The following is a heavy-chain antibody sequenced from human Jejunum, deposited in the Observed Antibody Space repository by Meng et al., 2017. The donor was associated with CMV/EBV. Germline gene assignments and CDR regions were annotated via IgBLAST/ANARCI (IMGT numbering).Heavy chain of an antibody. CDR3: ARRRNWFDS. Sequence: KGYCKASGYAFNNYDIYWVRQATGQGPEWMGWVNPNSGKTGYAQKFQGRLIMSRNSSIDTAYMELSSLRSDDTAVYYCARRRNWFDSWGQGTLVTVSS. CDR2: VNPNSGKT. V-gene: IGHV1-8*01. J-gene: IGHJ5*01. CDR1: GYAFNNYD.